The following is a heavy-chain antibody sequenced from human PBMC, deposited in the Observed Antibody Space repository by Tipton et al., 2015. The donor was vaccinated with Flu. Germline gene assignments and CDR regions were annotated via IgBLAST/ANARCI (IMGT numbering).Heavy chain of an antibody. CDR1: GYSISSGYY. CDR2: IYQSGST. V-gene: IGHV4-38-2*02. J-gene: IGHJ5*02. D-gene: IGHD3-22*01. Sequence: GLVKPSETLSLTCAVSGYSISSGYYWGWIRQPPGEGLEWIGSIYQSGSTYYNPSLKSRVAMSVDTSKNQFSLKLSSVTAADTAVYYCARERHFVDSGYSEFRGFFDHWGQGTLVTVSS. CDR3: ARERHFVDSGYSEFRGFFDH.